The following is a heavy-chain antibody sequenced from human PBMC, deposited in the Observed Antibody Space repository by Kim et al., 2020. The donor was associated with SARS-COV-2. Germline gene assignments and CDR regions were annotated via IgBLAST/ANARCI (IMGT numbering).Heavy chain of an antibody. V-gene: IGHV3-21*01. Sequence: GGSLRLSCAASGFTFSSYSMNWVRQAPGKGLEWVSSISSSSSYIYYADSVKGRFTISRDNAKNSLYLQMNSLRAEDTAVYYCARAFDERGDFWSGYSGGVGYFDRWGRGTLVTVSS. CDR3: ARAFDERGDFWSGYSGGVGYFDR. CDR1: GFTFSSYS. J-gene: IGHJ2*01. CDR2: ISSSSSYI. D-gene: IGHD3-3*01.